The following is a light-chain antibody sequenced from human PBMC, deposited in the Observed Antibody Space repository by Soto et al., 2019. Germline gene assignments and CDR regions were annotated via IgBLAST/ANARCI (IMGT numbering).Light chain of an antibody. Sequence: EIVLTQSPGTLSLSPGERATLSCRASQNVDSNYLAWYQQKPGQAPRIIIFGASGRATGIPDRFSVSGSGTDFTLTISRLEPEDFAVYYCQQYGSFSWTFGQGTKVEIK. CDR2: GAS. CDR3: QQYGSFSWT. CDR1: QNVDSNY. J-gene: IGKJ1*01. V-gene: IGKV3-20*01.